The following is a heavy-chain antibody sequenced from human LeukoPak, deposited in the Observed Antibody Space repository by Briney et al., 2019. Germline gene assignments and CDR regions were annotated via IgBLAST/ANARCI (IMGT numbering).Heavy chain of an antibody. J-gene: IGHJ4*02. D-gene: IGHD5-18*01. CDR3: AKARMGFLDTALIG. V-gene: IGHV3-9*01. Sequence: GRSLRLSCTASGFTFDDYAIHWVRQAPGKGLEWVSGINWNSGTIAYADSVKGRFTISRDNAKNSLSLQMNSLTADDTAVYYCAKARMGFLDTALIGWGQGTLVTVSS. CDR2: INWNSGTI. CDR1: GFTFDDYA.